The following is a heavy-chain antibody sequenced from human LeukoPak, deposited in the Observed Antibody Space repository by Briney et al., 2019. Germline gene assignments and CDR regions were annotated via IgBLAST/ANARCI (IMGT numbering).Heavy chain of an antibody. J-gene: IGHJ4*02. CDR3: ARLSDY. CDR1: GGSISSSSYY. V-gene: IGHV4-39*01. Sequence: SETLSLTCTVSGGSISSSSYYWGWIRQPPGKGLEWIGSINYSGNIYYNPSLNSRVTISVDTSKTQFSLKLSSVTAADTAVYYCARLSDYWGQGTLVTVSS. CDR2: INYSGNI.